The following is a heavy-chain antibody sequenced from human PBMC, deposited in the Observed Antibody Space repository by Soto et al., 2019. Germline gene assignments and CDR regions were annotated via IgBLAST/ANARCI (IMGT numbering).Heavy chain of an antibody. CDR3: VRASYILPFDP. V-gene: IGHV4-30-2*01. CDR1: GGSINSGGYS. D-gene: IGHD2-21*01. CDR2: IYHTGAA. J-gene: IGHJ5*02. Sequence: QLPLPESGSGLVKPSQTLSLTCAVSGGSINSGGYSWNWIRQPPGKGLEWIGYIYHTGAAHYNASREGRVSLSVDMSKNQCALQMTSVTAADTAVYYCVRASYILPFDPWGQGIFVTVSS.